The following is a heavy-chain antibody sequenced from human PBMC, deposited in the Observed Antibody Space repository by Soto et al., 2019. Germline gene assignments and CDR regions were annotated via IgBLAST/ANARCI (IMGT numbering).Heavy chain of an antibody. CDR3: ARVATVGLINWVGA. D-gene: IGHD3-10*01. Sequence: SGRQAVGQGFEWRGWMIPGSGDTGYAQKFQGRVTMTRDISIATAYWELSSLRSYDAAIFYCARVATVGLINWVGACGQGTRVTVSS. J-gene: IGHJ5*02. V-gene: IGHV1-8*01. CDR2: MIPGSGDT.